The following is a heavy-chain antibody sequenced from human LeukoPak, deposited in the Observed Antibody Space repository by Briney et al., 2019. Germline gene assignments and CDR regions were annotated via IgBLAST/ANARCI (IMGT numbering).Heavy chain of an antibody. CDR1: GFTFSRYW. Sequence: GGSLRLSCAASGFTFSRYWMSWVRQAPGTGLEWVSGINWNGGSTGYADSVKGRFTISRDNAKNSLYLQMNSLRAEDTALYHCARNYYDSSGHAPFDPWGQGTLVTVSS. D-gene: IGHD3-22*01. V-gene: IGHV3-20*01. CDR3: ARNYYDSSGHAPFDP. CDR2: INWNGGST. J-gene: IGHJ5*02.